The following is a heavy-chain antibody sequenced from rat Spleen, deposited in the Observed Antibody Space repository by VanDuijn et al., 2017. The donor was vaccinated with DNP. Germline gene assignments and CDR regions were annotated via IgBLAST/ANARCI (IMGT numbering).Heavy chain of an antibody. Sequence: EVQLVDSGGGLVQPGRSLKLSCVASGFTFSSYWMYWIRQAPGKGLEWVASINADGGSTYYPDSVKGRFTISRDNAENTVYLQMNSLRSEDSATYYCANYNYYDGTYWGQGVMVTVSS. CDR3: ANYNYYDGTY. V-gene: IGHV5-58*01. J-gene: IGHJ2*01. CDR2: INADGGST. D-gene: IGHD1-12*02. CDR1: GFTFSSYW.